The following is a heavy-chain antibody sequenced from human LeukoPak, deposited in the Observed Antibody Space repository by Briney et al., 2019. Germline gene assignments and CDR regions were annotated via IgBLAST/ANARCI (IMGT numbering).Heavy chain of an antibody. CDR1: GFTFSSYG. Sequence: GGSLRLSCAASGFTFSSYGMHWVRQAPGKGLEWVAVIWYGGSNKYYADSVKGRFTISRDNSKNTLYLQMNSLRAEDTAVYYCARGRGYYYDSSGYYHLGDYYYYGMDVWGQGTTVTVSS. CDR2: IWYGGSNK. CDR3: ARGRGYYYDSSGYYHLGDYYYYGMDV. J-gene: IGHJ6*02. V-gene: IGHV3-33*08. D-gene: IGHD3-22*01.